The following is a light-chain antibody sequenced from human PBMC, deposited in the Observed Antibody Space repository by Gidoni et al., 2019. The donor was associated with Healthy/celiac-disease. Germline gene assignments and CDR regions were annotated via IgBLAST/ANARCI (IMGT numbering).Light chain of an antibody. CDR2: KAS. CDR1: QSISSW. CDR3: QQYNSYSRGWT. J-gene: IGKJ1*01. Sequence: DIQMTQSPSTLSASVGDRVTITCRASQSISSWLDWYQQKPGKAPKLLIYKASSLESGVPSRFSGSGSGTEFTLTISSLQPDDFATYYCQQYNSYSRGWTFGQGTKVEIK. V-gene: IGKV1-5*03.